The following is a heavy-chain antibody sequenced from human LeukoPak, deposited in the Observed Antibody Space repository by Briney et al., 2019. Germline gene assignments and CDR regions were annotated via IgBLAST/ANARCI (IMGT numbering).Heavy chain of an antibody. Sequence: GGSLRLSCAASGFTFSSYAMSWVRQAPGKGLEWVSAISGSGGTTYYADSVKGRFTISRDNSKNTLYLQMNSLRAEDTAVYYCAPNPGWLRNGRFDYWGQGTLVTVSS. V-gene: IGHV3-23*01. CDR3: APNPGWLRNGRFDY. CDR2: ISGSGGTT. CDR1: GFTFSSYA. D-gene: IGHD5-12*01. J-gene: IGHJ4*02.